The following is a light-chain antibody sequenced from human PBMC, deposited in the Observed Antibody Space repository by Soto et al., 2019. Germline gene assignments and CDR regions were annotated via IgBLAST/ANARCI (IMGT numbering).Light chain of an antibody. CDR3: QKYNSALRT. CDR2: GVS. Sequence: QISHSPSTLSTSVGDRVTITCRASQSISSSLNWYQQKSGKAPNLLIYGVSRLQGGVPSRFSGSGSGTDFTLTISSLQPEDVATYYCQKYNSALRTFGQGSKVHIK. CDR1: QSISSS. J-gene: IGKJ1*01. V-gene: IGKV1-39*01.